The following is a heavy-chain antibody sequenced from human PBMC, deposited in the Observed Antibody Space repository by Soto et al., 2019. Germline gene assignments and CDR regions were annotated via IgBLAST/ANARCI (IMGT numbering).Heavy chain of an antibody. V-gene: IGHV4-34*01. J-gene: IGHJ6*02. CDR1: GGSFSGYY. CDR2: INHSGST. Sequence: SETLSLTCAVYGGSFSGYYWSWIRQPPGKGLEWIGEINHSGSTNYNPSLKSRVTISVDTSKNQFSQKLSSVTAADTAVYYCARAYWSSTSCRYYGMDVWGQGTTVTVSS. CDR3: ARAYWSSTSCRYYGMDV. D-gene: IGHD2-2*01.